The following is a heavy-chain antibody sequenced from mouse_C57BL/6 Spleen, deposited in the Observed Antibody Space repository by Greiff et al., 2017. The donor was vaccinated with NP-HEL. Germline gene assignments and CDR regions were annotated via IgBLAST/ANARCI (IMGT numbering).Heavy chain of an antibody. CDR1: GYAFSSSW. J-gene: IGHJ2*01. V-gene: IGHV1-82*01. CDR2: IYPGDGDT. Sequence: VQLQQSGPELVKPGASVKISCKASGYAFSSSWMNWVKQRPGKGLEWIGRIYPGDGDTNYNGKFKGKATLTADKSSSTAYMQLSSLTSEDSAVYFCARDHQGYFDYWGQGTTLTVSS. CDR3: ARDHQGYFDY.